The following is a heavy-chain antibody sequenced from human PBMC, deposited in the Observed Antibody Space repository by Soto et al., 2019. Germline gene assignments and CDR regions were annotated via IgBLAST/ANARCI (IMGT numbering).Heavy chain of an antibody. V-gene: IGHV3-30*18. J-gene: IGHJ6*02. D-gene: IGHD3-3*01. CDR3: AKDYDFWSGYSRTYYYYYGMDV. CDR2: ISYDGSNK. Sequence: QVQLVESGGGVVQPGRSLRLSCAASGFTFSSYGMHWVRQAPGKGLEWVAVISYDGSNKYYADSVKGRFTISRDNSKNXXYXQXXSLRAEDTAVYYCAKDYDFWSGYSRTYYYYYGMDVWGQGTTVTVSS. CDR1: GFTFSSYG.